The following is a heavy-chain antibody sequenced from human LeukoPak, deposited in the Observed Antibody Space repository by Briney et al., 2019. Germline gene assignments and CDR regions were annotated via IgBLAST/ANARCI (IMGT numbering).Heavy chain of an antibody. Sequence: PGGSLRLSCAASGFTFSSYAMHWVRQAPGKGLEWVAVISYDGSSKYYADSVKGRFTISRDNSKNTLYLQMNSLRAEDTAVYYCARDLYYYDSSGPVDIWGQGTMVTVSS. D-gene: IGHD3-22*01. CDR1: GFTFSSYA. J-gene: IGHJ3*02. CDR2: ISYDGSSK. V-gene: IGHV3-30-3*01. CDR3: ARDLYYYDSSGPVDI.